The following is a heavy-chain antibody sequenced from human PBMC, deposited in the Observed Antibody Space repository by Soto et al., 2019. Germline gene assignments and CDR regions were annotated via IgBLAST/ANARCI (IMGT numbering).Heavy chain of an antibody. J-gene: IGHJ6*02. CDR1: GGTFSSYA. V-gene: IGHV1-69*01. CDR2: IIPIFGTA. CDR3: ARSQGGSSSLDIYYYYYYGMDV. Sequence: QVQLVQSGAEVKKPGSSVKVSYKAPGGTFSSYAISWVRQAPGQGLEWMGGIIPIFGTANYAQKFQGRVTITADESTSTGYMELSSLRSEDTAVYYCARSQGGSSSLDIYYYYYYGMDVWGQGTTVTVSS. D-gene: IGHD2-15*01.